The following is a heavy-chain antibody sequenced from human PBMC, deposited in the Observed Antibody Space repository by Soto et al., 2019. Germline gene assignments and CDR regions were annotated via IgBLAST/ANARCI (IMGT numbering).Heavy chain of an antibody. D-gene: IGHD4-17*01. CDR2: ISAYNGNT. V-gene: IGHV1-18*01. CDR3: ARDSGYGDYEAFVDV. Sequence: QVQLVQSGAEVKKPGASVKVSCKASGYTFTSYGISWVRQAPGQGLEWMGWISAYNGNTNYAQKIQGRVTMTTDTATSTAYMEMRSLSSDVTAVYYCARDSGYGDYEAFVDVWGQGTTVTVSS. J-gene: IGHJ6*02. CDR1: GYTFTSYG.